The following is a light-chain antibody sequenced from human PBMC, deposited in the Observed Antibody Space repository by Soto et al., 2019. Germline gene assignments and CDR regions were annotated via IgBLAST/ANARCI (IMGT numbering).Light chain of an antibody. J-gene: IGKJ1*01. Sequence: DIQMTQSPSSLSASVGDRVTITCRASQSISSYLNWYQQKPGKAPKLLMYAASSLQSGVPSRFSGSGSGTDFTLTISSLQPEDFATYYCQQSYSTPNPWTFGQGTKVEIK. CDR3: QQSYSTPNPWT. CDR2: AAS. CDR1: QSISSY. V-gene: IGKV1-39*01.